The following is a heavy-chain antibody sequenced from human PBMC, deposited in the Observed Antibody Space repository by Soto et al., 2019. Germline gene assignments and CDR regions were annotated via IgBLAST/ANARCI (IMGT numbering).Heavy chain of an antibody. J-gene: IGHJ3*02. CDR2: IYSGGST. CDR3: ARFCGGDCSPIGVAFDI. V-gene: IGHV3-53*01. Sequence: PGGSLRLSCSASGSTFSSNYMSWVRQAPGKGLEWVSVIYSGGSTYYADSVKGRFTISRDNSKNTLYLQMNSLRAEDTAVYYCARFCGGDCSPIGVAFDIWGQGTMVTVSS. CDR1: GSTFSSNY. D-gene: IGHD2-21*02.